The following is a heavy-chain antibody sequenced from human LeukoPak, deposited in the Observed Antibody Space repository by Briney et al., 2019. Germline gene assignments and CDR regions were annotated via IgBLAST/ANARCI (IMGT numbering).Heavy chain of an antibody. V-gene: IGHV3-7*03. D-gene: IGHD3-22*01. CDR1: GFTFSRHW. CDR2: IKHDGSEK. J-gene: IGHJ4*02. Sequence: GGSLRLSCAASGFTFSRHWMTWVRQAPGKGLEWVANIKHDGSEKNYVDSVKGRFTISRDNAKNSLYLQMNSLRAEDTAVYYCATPLDYYDRSDSHQGGDWGQGTLVTVSS. CDR3: ATPLDYYDRSDSHQGGD.